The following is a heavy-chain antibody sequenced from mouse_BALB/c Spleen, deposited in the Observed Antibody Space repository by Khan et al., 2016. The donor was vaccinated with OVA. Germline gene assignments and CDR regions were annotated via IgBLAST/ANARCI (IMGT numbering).Heavy chain of an antibody. V-gene: IGHV2-9*02. Sequence: QVQLKQSGPGLVAPSQSLSITCTVSGFSLTSYGVHWVRQPPGMGLEWLGVIWAGGSTTYNSALMSGLSISKDNSKSQVFLKMNSLQTDDTAKYEWARLEDKWGQGTTRTVSA. J-gene: IGHJ2*01. CDR1: GFSLTSYG. CDR3: ARLEDK. CDR2: IWAGGST.